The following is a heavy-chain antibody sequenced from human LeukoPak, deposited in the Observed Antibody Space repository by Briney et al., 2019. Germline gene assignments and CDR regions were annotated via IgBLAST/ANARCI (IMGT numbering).Heavy chain of an antibody. Sequence: GGSLRLSCAASGFTFSSYWMHWVRQAPGKGLVWVSRVNTDGNSTSYADSVKGRFTFSRDNAKNVKGRFAISRDNAKNTPYLQMNSLRAEDTAVYYCARESGIAAALDLWGQGTLVTVSS. CDR1: GFTFSSYW. J-gene: IGHJ5*02. CDR3: ARESGIAAALDL. V-gene: IGHV3-74*01. D-gene: IGHD6-13*01. CDR2: VNTDGNST.